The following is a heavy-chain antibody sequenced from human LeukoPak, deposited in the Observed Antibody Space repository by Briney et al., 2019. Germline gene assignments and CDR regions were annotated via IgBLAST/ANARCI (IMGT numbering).Heavy chain of an antibody. D-gene: IGHD3-22*01. CDR1: GGTFSSYA. J-gene: IGHJ4*02. CDR3: ARVTYYYDSSGYGNDY. V-gene: IGHV1-69*05. CDR2: IIPIFGTA. Sequence: GASVKVSCKASGGTFSSYAISWVRQAPGQGLEWMGGIIPIFGTANYAQKFQGRVTMTRDTSISTAYMELSRLRSDDTAVYYCARVTYYYDSSGYGNDYWGQGTLVTVSS.